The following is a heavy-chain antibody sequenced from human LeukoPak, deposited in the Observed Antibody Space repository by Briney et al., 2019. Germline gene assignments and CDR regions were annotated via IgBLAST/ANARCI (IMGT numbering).Heavy chain of an antibody. V-gene: IGHV3-23*01. CDR1: GFTFISYA. CDR2: ISGSGGST. J-gene: IGHJ4*02. D-gene: IGHD6-13*01. Sequence: GGSLRLSCAASGFTFISYAMSWVRPAPGKGLEWVSAISGSGGSTYYADSVKGRFTISRDNSKNTLYLQMNSLRAEDTAVYYCAKDLRQQLQDYWGQGTLVTVSS. CDR3: AKDLRQQLQDY.